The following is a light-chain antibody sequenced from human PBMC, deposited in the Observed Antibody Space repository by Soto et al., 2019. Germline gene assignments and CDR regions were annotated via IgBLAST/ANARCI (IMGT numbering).Light chain of an antibody. Sequence: DIVMTQSPDSLAVSLGERATINCKSSQSVLYSSNNKNYLAWYQQKPGQPPKLLIYWASTRESGVPDRFSGSGSGTDFTLTISSLQAEDVAVYYCQQRYNWPLTFGGGTKVEIK. CDR3: QQRYNWPLT. J-gene: IGKJ4*01. CDR1: QSVLYSSNNKNY. V-gene: IGKV4-1*01. CDR2: WAS.